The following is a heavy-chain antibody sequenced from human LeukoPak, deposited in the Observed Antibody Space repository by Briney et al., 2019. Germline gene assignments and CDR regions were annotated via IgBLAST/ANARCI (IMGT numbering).Heavy chain of an antibody. Sequence: SETLSLTCTVSGGSISRGSYYWRLIRQPAGKGLGWIGRIYTSGSTNYNPSLKSRVTISVDTSKNQFSLKLSSVTAADTAVYYCARGIANSGSFYWFDPWGQGTLVTVSS. CDR2: IYTSGST. CDR3: ARGIANSGSFYWFDP. CDR1: GGSISRGSYY. J-gene: IGHJ5*02. V-gene: IGHV4-61*02. D-gene: IGHD1-26*01.